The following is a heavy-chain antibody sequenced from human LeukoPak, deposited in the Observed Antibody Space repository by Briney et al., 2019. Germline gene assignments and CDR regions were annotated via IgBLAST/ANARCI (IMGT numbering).Heavy chain of an antibody. CDR2: ISSSSSYI. CDR1: GFTFSSYS. CDR3: ARVQIYFGAFDI. J-gene: IGHJ3*02. D-gene: IGHD5-18*01. V-gene: IGHV3-21*01. Sequence: GGSLRLSCAASGFTFSSYSMNWVRQAPGKGLEWVSSISSSSSYIYYADSVKGRFTISRDNAKNSLYLQMNSLRAEDTAVYYCARVQIYFGAFDIWGQGTMVTVSS.